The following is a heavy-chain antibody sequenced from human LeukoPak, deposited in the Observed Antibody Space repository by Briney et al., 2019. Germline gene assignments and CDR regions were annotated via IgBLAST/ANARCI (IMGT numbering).Heavy chain of an antibody. Sequence: PGGSLRLSCAASGFIFSSYGMNWVRQAPGKGLEWVSVISGSGGRTYYADSVKGRFIISRDNSKNTLYVQMNSLRGEDTAVYYCARSGEDVVVVVAATHYMDVWGKGTTVTVSS. D-gene: IGHD2-15*01. CDR3: ARSGEDVVVVVAATHYMDV. V-gene: IGHV3-23*01. CDR2: ISGSGGRT. CDR1: GFIFSSYG. J-gene: IGHJ6*03.